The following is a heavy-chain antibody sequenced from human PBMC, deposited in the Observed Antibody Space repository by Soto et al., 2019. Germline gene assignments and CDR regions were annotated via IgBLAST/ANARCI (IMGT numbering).Heavy chain of an antibody. D-gene: IGHD6-19*01. V-gene: IGHV1-46*01. Sequence: ASVKVSCKASGYTFTSYYMHWVRQAPGQGLEWMGIINPSGGSTSYAQKFQGRVTMTRDTSTSTVHTELSSLRSEDTAVYYCARAPNVAVAGPFYFDYWGQGTLVTVSS. J-gene: IGHJ4*02. CDR1: GYTFTSYY. CDR2: INPSGGST. CDR3: ARAPNVAVAGPFYFDY.